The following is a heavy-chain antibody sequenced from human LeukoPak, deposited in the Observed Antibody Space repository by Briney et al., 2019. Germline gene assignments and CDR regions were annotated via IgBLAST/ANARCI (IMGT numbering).Heavy chain of an antibody. D-gene: IGHD5-24*01. Sequence: GESLKISRKASGYSFIDYWIGWVRQMPGKGLEWMGIIYPGDSDTRYSPSFEGQVTISSDKSITTAYLQWSSLKASDTAMYYCAKSNRGDGYNYWFDPWGQGTLVTVSS. CDR1: GYSFIDYW. CDR2: IYPGDSDT. J-gene: IGHJ5*02. V-gene: IGHV5-51*01. CDR3: AKSNRGDGYNYWFDP.